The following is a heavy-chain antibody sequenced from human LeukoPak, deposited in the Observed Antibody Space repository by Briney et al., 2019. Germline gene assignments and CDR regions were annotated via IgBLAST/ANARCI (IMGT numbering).Heavy chain of an antibody. V-gene: IGHV3-48*01. D-gene: IGHD3-22*01. CDR1: GFTFISYS. Sequence: GGALRLSCAASGFTFISYSMNWVRQAPGKGLEWVSYISSSSSTIYYADSVKGRFTISRDNAKNSLYLQMYSLRAEDTAVYYCARVADYYDSSGGAFDIWGQGTMVTVSS. J-gene: IGHJ3*02. CDR2: ISSSSSTI. CDR3: ARVADYYDSSGGAFDI.